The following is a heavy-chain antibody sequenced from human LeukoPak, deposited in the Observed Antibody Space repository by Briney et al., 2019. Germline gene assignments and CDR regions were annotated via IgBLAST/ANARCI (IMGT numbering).Heavy chain of an antibody. CDR2: INPNSGGT. J-gene: IGHJ5*02. Sequence: ASVKVSCKASGYTFTDYYMHWVRQAPGQGLEWVGWINPNSGGTNYAQKSQGRVTMTRDTSISTAYMELSRLRSDDTAVYYCARHASGYDYENNWFDPWGQGTLVTVSS. CDR3: ARHASGYDYENNWFDP. V-gene: IGHV1-2*02. CDR1: GYTFTDYY. D-gene: IGHD5-12*01.